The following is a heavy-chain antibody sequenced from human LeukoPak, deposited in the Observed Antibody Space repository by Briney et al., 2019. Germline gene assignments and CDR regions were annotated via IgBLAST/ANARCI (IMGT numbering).Heavy chain of an antibody. Sequence: GGSLRLSCAASGFTFSSYSMNWVRQAPGKGLEWVSSISSSSSYIYYADSVKGRFTISRDNAKNSLYLQMNSLGAEDTAVYYCARDQYSSSWSPAGYWGQGTLVTVSS. D-gene: IGHD6-13*01. CDR2: ISSSSSYI. CDR1: GFTFSSYS. V-gene: IGHV3-21*01. CDR3: ARDQYSSSWSPAGY. J-gene: IGHJ4*02.